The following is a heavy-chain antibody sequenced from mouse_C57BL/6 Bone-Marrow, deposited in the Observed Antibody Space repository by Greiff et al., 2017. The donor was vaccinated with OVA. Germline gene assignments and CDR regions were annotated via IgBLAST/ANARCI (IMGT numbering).Heavy chain of an antibody. Sequence: EVQRVESGGDLVKPGGSLKLSCAASGFTFSSYGMSWVRQTPDKRLEWVATISSGGSYTYYPDSVKGRFTLSRDNAKNTLYLQMSSLKSEDTAMYYCARHRGHPSYYGSTYFDYWGQGTTLTVSS. CDR3: ARHRGHPSYYGSTYFDY. J-gene: IGHJ2*01. CDR1: GFTFSSYG. V-gene: IGHV5-6*01. CDR2: ISSGGSYT. D-gene: IGHD1-1*01.